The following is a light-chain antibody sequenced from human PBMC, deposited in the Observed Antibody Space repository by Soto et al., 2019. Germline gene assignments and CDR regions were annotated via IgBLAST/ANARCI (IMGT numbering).Light chain of an antibody. CDR2: VAS. V-gene: IGKV1-39*01. J-gene: IGKJ5*01. Sequence: DIQMTQSPSSLSASVGDRVTITCRPSQGIRTDLGWYQQKPGKAPNLLIYVASSLQSEVPSRFSGSGSGTDFTLTITSLQPEDFATYYCQQSYGTPITFGQGTRLEIK. CDR1: QGIRTD. CDR3: QQSYGTPIT.